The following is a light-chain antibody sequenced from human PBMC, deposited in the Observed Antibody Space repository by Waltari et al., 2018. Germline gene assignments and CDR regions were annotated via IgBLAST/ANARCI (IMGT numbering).Light chain of an antibody. V-gene: IGLV2-11*01. CDR3: CSYAGRYTSV. Sequence: QSALTQPRSVSGSPGQSVTISCTGTSSDVGGYNYVPWYQQHPGKAPKLRIYDVSKRPSGVPDRFSGSKSGNAASLTISGLQAEDEADYYCCSYAGRYTSVFGGGTKLTVL. CDR1: SSDVGGYNY. CDR2: DVS. J-gene: IGLJ3*02.